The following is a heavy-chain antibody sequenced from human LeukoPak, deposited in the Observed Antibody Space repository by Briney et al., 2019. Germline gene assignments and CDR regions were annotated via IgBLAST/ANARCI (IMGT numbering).Heavy chain of an antibody. CDR1: GGSISSYY. CDR2: IYYSGST. D-gene: IGHD6-13*01. J-gene: IGHJ6*03. CDR3: ARGWAAAGFYYYYYMDV. Sequence: SETLSLTCTVSGGSISSYYWSWIRQPPGKGLEWIGYIYYSGSTNYNPSLKSRVTISVDTSKNQFSLKLSSVTAADTAVYYCARGWAAAGFYYYYYMDVGGKGPTVTVPS. V-gene: IGHV4-59*01.